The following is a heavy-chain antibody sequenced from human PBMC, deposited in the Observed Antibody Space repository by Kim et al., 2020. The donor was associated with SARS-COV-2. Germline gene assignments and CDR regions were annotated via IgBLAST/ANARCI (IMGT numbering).Heavy chain of an antibody. CDR3: ASSPLAHSSSWYFTSGADY. V-gene: IGHV3-7*01. CDR1: GFTFSSHW. Sequence: GGSLRLSCAASGFTFSSHWMSWVRQAPGKGLEWVANIKQDGSEKYYVDSVKGRFTISRDNAKNSLYLQMNSLRAEDTAVYYCASSPLAHSSSWYFTSGADYWGQGTLVTVSS. CDR2: IKQDGSEK. D-gene: IGHD6-13*01. J-gene: IGHJ4*02.